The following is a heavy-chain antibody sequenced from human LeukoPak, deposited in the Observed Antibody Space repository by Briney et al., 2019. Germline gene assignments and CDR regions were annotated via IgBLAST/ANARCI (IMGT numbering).Heavy chain of an antibody. CDR2: INHSGST. V-gene: IGHV4-34*01. D-gene: IGHD6-13*01. Sequence: KASETLSLTCAVYGGSFSAYYWSWIRQPPRKGLEWIGEINHSGSTNYNPSLKSRVTTSVDTSKNQFSLKLSSVTAADTAVYYCARHFSGAAAPLPFDYWGQGTLVTVSS. CDR1: GGSFSAYY. J-gene: IGHJ4*02. CDR3: ARHFSGAAAPLPFDY.